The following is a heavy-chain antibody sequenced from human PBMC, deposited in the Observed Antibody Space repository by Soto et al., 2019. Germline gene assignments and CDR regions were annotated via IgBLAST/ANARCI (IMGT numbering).Heavy chain of an antibody. Sequence: SETLSLTCTVSGGSISSYYWSWIRQPAGKGLEWIGRIYTSGSTNYNPSLKSRVTMSVDTSKNQFSLKLSSVTAADTAVYYCAREARNSSSRNWFDPWGQGTLVTVSS. CDR2: IYTSGST. CDR3: AREARNSSSRNWFDP. V-gene: IGHV4-4*07. D-gene: IGHD6-13*01. J-gene: IGHJ5*02. CDR1: GGSISSYY.